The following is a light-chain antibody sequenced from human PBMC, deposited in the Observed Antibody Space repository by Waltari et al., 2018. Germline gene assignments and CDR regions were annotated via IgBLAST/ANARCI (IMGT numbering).Light chain of an antibody. CDR2: DVS. V-gene: IGLV2-14*03. J-gene: IGLJ2*01. CDR1: SSDVGGYNY. Sequence: QSALTQPASVSGSPGQSITISCTGTSSDVGGYNYVSWYQQHPGKAPKLMIYDVSNRPSGVSNRFPGSKSGNTASLTSSGLQAEDEADYYCSSYTSSSHVVFGGGTKLTVL. CDR3: SSYTSSSHVV.